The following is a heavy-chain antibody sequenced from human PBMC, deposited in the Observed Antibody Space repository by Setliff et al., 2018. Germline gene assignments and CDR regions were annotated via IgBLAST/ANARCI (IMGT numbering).Heavy chain of an antibody. CDR2: IRSKAYGGTT. CDR3: TRASSIAVAGSSI. CDR1: GFTFGDYA. D-gene: IGHD6-19*01. Sequence: GGSLRLSCTASGFTFGDYAMSWVRQAPGKGPEWVGFIRSKAYGGTTEYAASVKGRFTISRDDSKSIAYLQMNSLKTEDTAVYYCTRASSIAVAGSSIWGQGTLVTVSS. V-gene: IGHV3-49*04. J-gene: IGHJ4*02.